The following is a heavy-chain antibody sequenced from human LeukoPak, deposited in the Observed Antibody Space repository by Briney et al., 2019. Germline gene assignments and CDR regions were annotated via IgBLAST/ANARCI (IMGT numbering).Heavy chain of an antibody. V-gene: IGHV3-33*01. CDR1: GFTFSSYG. CDR3: AGDTYSSGWDPGY. Sequence: GGSLRLSCVASGFTFSSYGMHWVRQAPGKGLEWVAVMWYDGSDKYHADSVKGRFTISRDNSKNTLHLQMNSLRAEDTAMYYCAGDTYSSGWDPGYWGQGTLVTVSS. CDR2: MWYDGSDK. J-gene: IGHJ4*02. D-gene: IGHD6-19*01.